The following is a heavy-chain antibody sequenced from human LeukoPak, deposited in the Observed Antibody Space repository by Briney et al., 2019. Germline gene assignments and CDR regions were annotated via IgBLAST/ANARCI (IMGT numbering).Heavy chain of an antibody. V-gene: IGHV3-7*01. Sequence: GGSLRLSCAASGFTFSSYGMYWVRQAPGKGLEWVANIKQDGSEKYYVDSVKGRFTISRDNAKNSLYLQMNSLRAEDTAVYYCARDHPVGFTMVRGSPGDYWGQGTLVTVSS. CDR2: IKQDGSEK. J-gene: IGHJ4*02. CDR3: ARDHPVGFTMVRGSPGDY. D-gene: IGHD3-10*01. CDR1: GFTFSSYG.